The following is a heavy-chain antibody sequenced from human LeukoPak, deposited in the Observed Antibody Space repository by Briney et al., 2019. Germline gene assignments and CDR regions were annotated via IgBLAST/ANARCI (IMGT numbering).Heavy chain of an antibody. CDR2: IKQDGSEK. D-gene: IGHD6-19*01. J-gene: IGHJ3*02. V-gene: IGHV3-7*01. Sequence: PGGSLRLSCAASGSTFSSYWMSWVRQAPGKGLEWVANIKQDGSEKYYVDSVKGRFTISRDNAKNSLYLQMNSLRAEDTAVYYCARASQWLPPVDIWGQGTMVTVSS. CDR1: GSTFSSYW. CDR3: ARASQWLPPVDI.